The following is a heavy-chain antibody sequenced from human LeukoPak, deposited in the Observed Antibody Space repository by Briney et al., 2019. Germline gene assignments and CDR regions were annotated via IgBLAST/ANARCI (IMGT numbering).Heavy chain of an antibody. Sequence: GESLKISCKGSGYSFTSYWIGWVRQMPGKGLEWMGIIYPGDSDTRYSPSFQGQVTISADKSISTAYLQWSSLRASDTAMYYCARVASITIFGVVPPHYWGQGTLVTVSS. J-gene: IGHJ4*02. CDR1: GYSFTSYW. CDR3: ARVASITIFGVVPPHY. CDR2: IYPGDSDT. V-gene: IGHV5-51*01. D-gene: IGHD3-3*01.